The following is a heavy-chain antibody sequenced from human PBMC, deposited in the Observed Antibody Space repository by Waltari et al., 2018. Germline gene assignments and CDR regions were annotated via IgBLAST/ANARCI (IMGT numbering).Heavy chain of an antibody. CDR3: AKTRWGLAFDY. Sequence: QVQLVESGGGVVQPGGSLRLSCAASGLTFSSYGMHWVRQAPGKGLEWVAFIRYDGSNKYYADSVKGRFTISRDNSKNTLYLQMNSLRAEDTAVYYCAKTRWGLAFDYWGQGTLVTVSS. J-gene: IGHJ4*02. CDR2: IRYDGSNK. CDR1: GLTFSSYG. V-gene: IGHV3-30*02. D-gene: IGHD2-21*02.